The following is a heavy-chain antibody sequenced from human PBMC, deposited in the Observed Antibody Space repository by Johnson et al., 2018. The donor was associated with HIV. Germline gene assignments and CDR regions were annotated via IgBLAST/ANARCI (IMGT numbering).Heavy chain of an antibody. CDR2: IYSGGST. CDR1: GFTVSTNY. D-gene: IGHD3-22*01. CDR3: GRGYYYDSSGSDDAFDI. Sequence: VQLVESGGGLIQPGGSLRLSCAASGFTVSTNYMSWVRQAPGQGLEWVSVIYSGGSTYDEDYVTGRFTISRDNSQNTLSLQIHSLRPDDTAVYYCGRGYYYDSSGSDDAFDIWGQGTMVTVSS. J-gene: IGHJ3*02. V-gene: IGHV3-66*02.